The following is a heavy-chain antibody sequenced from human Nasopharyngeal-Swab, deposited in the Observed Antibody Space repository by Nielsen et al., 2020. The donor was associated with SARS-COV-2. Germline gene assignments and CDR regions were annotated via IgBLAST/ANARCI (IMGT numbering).Heavy chain of an antibody. J-gene: IGHJ6*02. CDR3: ASEGTVTSYYYYGMDV. CDR2: ISYDGSNK. D-gene: IGHD4-17*01. Sequence: WIRQPPGKGLEWVAVISYDGSNKYYADSVKGRFTISRDNSKNTLYLQMNSLRAEDTAVYYCASEGTVTSYYYYGMDVWGQGTTVTVSS. V-gene: IGHV3-30-3*01.